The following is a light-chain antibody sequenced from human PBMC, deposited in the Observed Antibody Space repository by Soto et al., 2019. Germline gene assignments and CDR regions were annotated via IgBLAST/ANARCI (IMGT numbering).Light chain of an antibody. CDR3: QQYGRSPTT. J-gene: IGKJ1*01. Sequence: EIVLTQSPGTLSLSPGERATLSCRASQGVSNSYLAWYQQKPGQAPRVLIYGTSSRATGIPDRFSGSGSGTDFTLTISRLEPEDFAVYYCQQYGRSPTTFGQGTKVDIK. V-gene: IGKV3-20*01. CDR2: GTS. CDR1: QGVSNSY.